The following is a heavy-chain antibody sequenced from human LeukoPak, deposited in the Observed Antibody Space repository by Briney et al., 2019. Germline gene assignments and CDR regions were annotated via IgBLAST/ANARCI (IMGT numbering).Heavy chain of an antibody. D-gene: IGHD5-24*01. Sequence: ASVKVSCKASVYTFTGYYMHWVRPAPGQGLEWVGWINPNNGGTNYAQKFQGRVTMTRDTSISTAYMELSRLRSDDTAVYYCAREREEMATLNYWGQGTLVTVSS. CDR2: INPNNGGT. CDR1: VYTFTGYY. J-gene: IGHJ4*02. CDR3: AREREEMATLNY. V-gene: IGHV1-2*02.